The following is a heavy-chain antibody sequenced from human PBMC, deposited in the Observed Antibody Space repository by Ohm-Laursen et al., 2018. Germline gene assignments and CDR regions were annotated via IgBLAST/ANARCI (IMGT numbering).Heavy chain of an antibody. D-gene: IGHD4-17*01. CDR2: IYSGGNT. V-gene: IGHV4-61*01. Sequence: TLSLTCTVSGDSLSSGPENWSWIRQPPGQGLEYIGFIYSGGNTNYNPSLKNRVTMSVDTSKNQFSLKLSSVTAADTAVYYCARVPTVRRYFQHWGQGTLVTVSS. CDR3: ARVPTVRRYFQH. J-gene: IGHJ1*01. CDR1: GDSLSSGPEN.